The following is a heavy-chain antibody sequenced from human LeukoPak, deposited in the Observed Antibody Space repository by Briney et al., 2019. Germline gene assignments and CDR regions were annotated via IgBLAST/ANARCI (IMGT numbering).Heavy chain of an antibody. J-gene: IGHJ4*02. CDR1: GFTFTSSA. V-gene: IGHV1-58*02. D-gene: IGHD4-23*01. CDR3: AAADTTVVTLDY. CDR2: IVVGSGNT. Sequence: ASVKVSCKASGFTFTSSAMQWVRQARGQRLEWIGWIVVGSGNTNYAQKFQERVTITRDMSTSTAYMELSSLRSEDTAVYYCAAADTTVVTLDYWGQGTLVIVSS.